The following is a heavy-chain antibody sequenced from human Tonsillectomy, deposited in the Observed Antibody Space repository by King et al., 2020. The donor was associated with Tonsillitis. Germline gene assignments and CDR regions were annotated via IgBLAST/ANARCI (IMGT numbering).Heavy chain of an antibody. CDR2: IRSKAYGGTT. V-gene: IGHV3-49*04. J-gene: IGHJ6*03. CDR3: NTPRDYYYYYRDV. CDR1: GFTFGDYS. Sequence: VQLVESGGGLVQPGRSLRLSCTASGFTFGDYSMSWVRQAPGKGLEWVGFIRSKAYGGTTDYAASVKGRITISRDDSKSIAYLQMNSLKTEDTAVYYFNTPRDYYYYYRDVWGKGTTVTVSS.